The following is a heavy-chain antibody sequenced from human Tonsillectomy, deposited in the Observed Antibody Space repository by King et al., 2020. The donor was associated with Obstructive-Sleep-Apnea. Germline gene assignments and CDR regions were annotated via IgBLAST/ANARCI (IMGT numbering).Heavy chain of an antibody. D-gene: IGHD6-19*01. V-gene: IGHV5-51*01. CDR1: GYSFTSYW. CDR3: ARHTSWAGIAVEAMDGMDV. J-gene: IGHJ6*02. CDR2: IYPGDSDT. Sequence: QLVQSGAEVKEPGESLKISCKASGYSFTSYWIAWVRQMPGKGLEWMGIIYPGDSDTRYRPSFQGQVTISADKSIGTAYLQWSSLKASDTAMYYCARHTSWAGIAVEAMDGMDVWGQGTAVTVSS.